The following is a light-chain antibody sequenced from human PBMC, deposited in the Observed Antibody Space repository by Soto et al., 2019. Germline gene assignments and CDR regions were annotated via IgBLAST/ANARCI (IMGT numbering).Light chain of an antibody. CDR2: DAS. J-gene: IGKJ1*01. Sequence: IPMTQSPSTRSASVVDRVTLTCRASQSINTWLAWYQQKPGKAPKLLIYDASTLETGVPPRFSGSGSGTEFTLTISSLQPDDSATYFCQQYNSYSWTFGQGAKADIK. CDR1: QSINTW. V-gene: IGKV1-5*01. CDR3: QQYNSYSWT.